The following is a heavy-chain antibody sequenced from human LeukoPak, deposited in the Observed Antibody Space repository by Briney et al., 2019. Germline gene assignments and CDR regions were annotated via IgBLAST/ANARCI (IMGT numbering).Heavy chain of an antibody. Sequence: SETLSLTCTVSGGSVSSSSHSWNWIRQPPGKGLEWIGSIYYSGSTNYNPSLQSRVTISVDTSKNQFSLRLSSVTAADTAMYYCARRDCSGGSCYFQPWGQGTLVTVSS. CDR2: IYYSGST. CDR1: GGSVSSSSHS. J-gene: IGHJ1*01. D-gene: IGHD2-15*01. CDR3: ARRDCSGGSCYFQP. V-gene: IGHV4-39*01.